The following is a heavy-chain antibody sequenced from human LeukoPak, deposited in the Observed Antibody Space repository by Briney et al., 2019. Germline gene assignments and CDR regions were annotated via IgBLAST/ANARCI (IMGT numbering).Heavy chain of an antibody. D-gene: IGHD3-9*01. J-gene: IGHJ4*02. Sequence: GGSLRLSCLASGFTFNTFTMNWVRQAPGKGLEWISFINTKSKSMYYADSVKGRFTIPRDNFRNSLYLQMNNLRAEDTALYYCVRDRDWAFDYWGQGTLVTVSS. V-gene: IGHV3-48*01. CDR2: INTKSKSM. CDR1: GFTFNTFT. CDR3: VRDRDWAFDY.